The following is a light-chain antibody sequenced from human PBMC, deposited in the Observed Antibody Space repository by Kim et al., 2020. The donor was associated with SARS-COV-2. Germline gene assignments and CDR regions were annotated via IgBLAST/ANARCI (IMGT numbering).Light chain of an antibody. CDR1: STNIGSHY. Sequence: GQRVTISCFASSTNIGSHYLYWYTQLPATAPQLLIYRNNQRPSGVPDRFSRSKSGTSASLAISGLRSADAADYYCAAWDDSLSGYVFGTGTKVTVL. V-gene: IGLV1-47*01. J-gene: IGLJ1*01. CDR3: AAWDDSLSGYV. CDR2: RNN.